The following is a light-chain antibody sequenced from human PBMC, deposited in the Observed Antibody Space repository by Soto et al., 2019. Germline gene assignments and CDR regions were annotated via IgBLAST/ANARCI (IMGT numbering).Light chain of an antibody. V-gene: IGKV3-20*01. Sequence: EFALTQAGVTLSFSQGSRSTLSCMASQTVRNNYLAWYQQKPGQAPRLLIYDASSRATGIPDRFSGGGSGTDFTLTISRLEPEDFAVYYCQQFSSYPPTFGGGTKVDIK. J-gene: IGKJ4*01. CDR2: DAS. CDR1: QTVRNNY. CDR3: QQFSSYPPT.